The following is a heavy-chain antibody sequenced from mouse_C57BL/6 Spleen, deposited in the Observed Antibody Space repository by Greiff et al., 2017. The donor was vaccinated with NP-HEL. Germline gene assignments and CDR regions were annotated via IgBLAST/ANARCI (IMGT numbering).Heavy chain of an antibody. V-gene: IGHV3-6*01. CDR2: ISYDGSN. D-gene: IGHD2-3*01. Sequence: ESGPGLVKPSQSLSLTCSVTGYSITSGYYWNWIRQFPGNKLEWMGYISYDGSNNYNPSLKNRISITRDTSKNQFFLKLNSVTTEDTATYYCATIYDGYYQAWFAYWGQGTLVTVSA. J-gene: IGHJ3*01. CDR3: ATIYDGYYQAWFAY. CDR1: GYSITSGYY.